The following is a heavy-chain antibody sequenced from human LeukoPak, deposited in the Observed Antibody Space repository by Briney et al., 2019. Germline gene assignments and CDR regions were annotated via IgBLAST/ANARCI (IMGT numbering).Heavy chain of an antibody. J-gene: IGHJ4*02. V-gene: IGHV3-30*02. Sequence: GGSLRLXCAASGFTFNSHGMHWVRQAPGKGLDWVAFIPYDGTKRVYADSVKGRFTISRDNSKNTVYLQMNSLRVEDTAVYYCAKGAQLGCAGTNCDDFWGQGTLVTVSS. CDR2: IPYDGTKR. CDR1: GFTFNSHG. D-gene: IGHD2-2*01. CDR3: AKGAQLGCAGTNCDDF.